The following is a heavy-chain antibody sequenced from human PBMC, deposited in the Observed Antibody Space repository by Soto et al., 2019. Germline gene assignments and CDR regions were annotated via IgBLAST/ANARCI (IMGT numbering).Heavy chain of an antibody. J-gene: IGHJ4*02. Sequence: SSETLSLTCAVYGGSFSGYYWSWIRQPPGKGLEWIGEINHSGSTNYNPSLKSRVTISVDTSKNQFSLKLSSVTAADTAVYYCARVHQPSSSGRGFDYWGQGTLVTVSS. CDR1: GGSFSGYY. CDR2: INHSGST. V-gene: IGHV4-34*01. CDR3: ARVHQPSSSGRGFDY. D-gene: IGHD6-19*01.